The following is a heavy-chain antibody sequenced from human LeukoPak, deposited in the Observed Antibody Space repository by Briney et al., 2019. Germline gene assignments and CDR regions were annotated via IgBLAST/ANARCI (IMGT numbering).Heavy chain of an antibody. Sequence: ASVKVSCKASGYTFTSYAMHWVRHAPGQRLEWMAWINTGNGNTKYSQKFQGRVTITRDTSASTAYMELSSLRPEDTALYYCAREPLVATTTLDYWGQGTLVTVSS. CDR3: AREPLVATTTLDY. J-gene: IGHJ4*02. CDR1: GYTFTSYA. CDR2: INTGNGNT. V-gene: IGHV1-3*04. D-gene: IGHD5-12*01.